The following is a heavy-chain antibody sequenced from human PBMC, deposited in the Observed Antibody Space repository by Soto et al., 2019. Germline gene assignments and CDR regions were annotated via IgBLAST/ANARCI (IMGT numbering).Heavy chain of an antibody. D-gene: IGHD6-13*01. CDR1: GFTLSSYW. CDR2: IKQDGSEK. Sequence: EVQLVESGGGLVQPGGSLRLSCAASGFTLSSYWMSWVCQAPGKGLEWVANIKQDGSEKYYVDSVKGRFTISRDTAKSSLYLQLNSLIAEDTAVYYCAREYGSSYSPRYYGMDVWGQGTTVTVSS. V-gene: IGHV3-7*05. CDR3: AREYGSSYSPRYYGMDV. J-gene: IGHJ6*02.